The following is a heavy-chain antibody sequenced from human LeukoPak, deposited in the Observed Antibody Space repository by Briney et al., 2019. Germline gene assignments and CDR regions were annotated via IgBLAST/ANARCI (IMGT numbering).Heavy chain of an antibody. J-gene: IGHJ4*02. CDR1: GFTFSSYA. V-gene: IGHV3-23*01. CDR3: ANRPGQYYYGSGSPRYFDY. Sequence: GGSLRLSCAASGFTFSSYAMSWVRQAPGKGLEWVSAISGSGGSTYYADSVKGRFTISRDNSKNTLYLQMNSLRAEDTAVYYCANRPGQYYYGSGSPRYFDYWGQGTLVTVSS. CDR2: ISGSGGST. D-gene: IGHD3-10*01.